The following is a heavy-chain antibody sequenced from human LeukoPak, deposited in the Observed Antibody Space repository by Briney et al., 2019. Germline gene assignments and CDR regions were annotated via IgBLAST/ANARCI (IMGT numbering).Heavy chain of an antibody. CDR1: GFTFSSYA. D-gene: IGHD3-3*01. CDR2: ISGSGGST. V-gene: IGHV3-23*01. Sequence: GGSLRLSCAASGFTFSSYAMNWVRQAPGKGLEWVSAISGSGGSTYYADSVKGRFPISRDNSKNTLYLQMNSLRAEDTAVYYCTKDLRFGVLIISVTSPFDYWGQGTLVTVSS. CDR3: TKDLRFGVLIISVTSPFDY. J-gene: IGHJ4*02.